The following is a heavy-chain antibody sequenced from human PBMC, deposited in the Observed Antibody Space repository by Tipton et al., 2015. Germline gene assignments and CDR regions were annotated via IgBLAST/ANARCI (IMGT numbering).Heavy chain of an antibody. J-gene: IGHJ6*02. Sequence: GLVKPSETLSLTCTVSGSSISRSDYYWCWIRQPPGKGLEWLGYVYHNGGTYFSPSLKSRLTMSVETSKNQFSLKLSSVTVADTAVYYCASQTSGSWPSQYYYGMDVWGQGTTVTVSS. V-gene: IGHV4-30-4*01. CDR1: GSSISRSDYY. D-gene: IGHD3-10*01. CDR3: ASQTSGSWPSQYYYGMDV. CDR2: VYHNGGT.